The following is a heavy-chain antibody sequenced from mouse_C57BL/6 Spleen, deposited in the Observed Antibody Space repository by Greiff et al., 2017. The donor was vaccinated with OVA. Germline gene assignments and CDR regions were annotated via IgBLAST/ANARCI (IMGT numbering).Heavy chain of an antibody. CDR1: GYTFTDYY. J-gene: IGHJ4*01. D-gene: IGHD2-5*01. Sequence: VMLVESGPELVKPGASVKISCKASGYTFTDYYINWVKQRPGQGLEWIGWIFPGSGSTYYNEKLKGKATLTVDKSSSTAYMLLSSLTSEDSAVYFCASYYSNYEGYAMDYWGQGTSVTVSS. V-gene: IGHV1-75*01. CDR2: IFPGSGST. CDR3: ASYYSNYEGYAMDY.